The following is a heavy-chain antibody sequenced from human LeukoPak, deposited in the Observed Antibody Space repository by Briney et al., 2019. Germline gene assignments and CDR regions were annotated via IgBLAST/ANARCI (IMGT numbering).Heavy chain of an antibody. D-gene: IGHD3-16*01. V-gene: IGHV3-30*14. J-gene: IGHJ3*02. Sequence: GGSLRLSCAASGFTFSSYAMHWVRQAPGKGLEWVAVISYDGSNKYYADSVKGRFTISRDNSKNTLYLQMNSLRAEDTAVYYCAREGHDLGAFDIWGQGTMVTVSS. CDR2: ISYDGSNK. CDR3: AREGHDLGAFDI. CDR1: GFTFSSYA.